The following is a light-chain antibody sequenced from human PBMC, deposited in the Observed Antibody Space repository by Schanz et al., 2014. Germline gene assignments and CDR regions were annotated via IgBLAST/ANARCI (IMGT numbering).Light chain of an antibody. CDR3: QQRSNWATSLT. V-gene: IGKV3D-20*02. CDR1: QSVSSTF. Sequence: EIVLTQSPGTLSLSPGERATLSCRASQSVSSTFLAWYQQKPGQAPRLLIYDASNRATGIPARFSGSGSGTYFTLAISSLAPEDFAGYYCQQRSNWATSLTCGGGTKVEIK. J-gene: IGKJ4*01. CDR2: DAS.